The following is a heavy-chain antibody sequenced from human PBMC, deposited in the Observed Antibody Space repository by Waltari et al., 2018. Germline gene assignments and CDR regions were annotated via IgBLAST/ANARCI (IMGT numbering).Heavy chain of an antibody. CDR1: GDSISNGSSH. V-gene: IGHV4-61*02. D-gene: IGHD3-3*01. J-gene: IGHJ4*02. CDR3: AREEGRYYNFWNGYYAFDN. CDR2: INNSGAL. Sequence: QVQLQESGPGLVKPSQTLSLTCTVSGDSISNGSSHWSWIRQPAGKRLEWIGRINNSGALNHTPALKSRVTISRHTSKNQFSLDLRSVTAADTAIYYCAREEGRYYNFWNGYYAFDNWGQGTLVTVSS.